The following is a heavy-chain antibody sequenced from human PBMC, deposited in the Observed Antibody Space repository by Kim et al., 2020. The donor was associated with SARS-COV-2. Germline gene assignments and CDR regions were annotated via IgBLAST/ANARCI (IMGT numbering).Heavy chain of an antibody. CDR3: ARDGTTVTTRIFDY. Sequence: SETLSLTCAVYGGSFSGYYWSWIRQPPGKGLEWIGEINHSGSTNYNPSLKSRVTISVDTSKNQFSLKLSSVTAADTAVYYCARDGTTVTTRIFDYWGQGTLVTVSS. D-gene: IGHD4-17*01. CDR1: GGSFSGYY. J-gene: IGHJ4*02. CDR2: INHSGST. V-gene: IGHV4-34*01.